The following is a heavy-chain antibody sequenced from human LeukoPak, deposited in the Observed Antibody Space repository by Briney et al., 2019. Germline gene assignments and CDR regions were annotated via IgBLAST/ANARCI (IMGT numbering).Heavy chain of an antibody. J-gene: IGHJ3*02. D-gene: IGHD2-15*01. V-gene: IGHV4-39*01. CDR3: ARHCCSGPAKRVFDI. CDR1: GGSIISSDYH. CDR2: ISYSGNT. Sequence: SETLSLTCTVSGGSIISSDYHWGWVRQPPGKGLEWIGTISYSGNTDYNPSLRSRVTISVDTSNNQFSLRLGSVTAADTAVYHCARHCCSGPAKRVFDIWGQGSMVTVSS.